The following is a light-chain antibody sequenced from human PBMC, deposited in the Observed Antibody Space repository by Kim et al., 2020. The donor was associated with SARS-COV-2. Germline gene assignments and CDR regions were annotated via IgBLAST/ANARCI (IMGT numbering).Light chain of an antibody. CDR3: QQYYNYPPYT. CDR1: TSN. V-gene: IGKV3D-15*01. Sequence: TSNLAWYQQNPGQSPRLLIYGASTRATGIPARFSGSGSETEFTLTISSLQSEDFAVYYCQQYYNYPPYTFGQGTKLEI. CDR2: GAS. J-gene: IGKJ2*01.